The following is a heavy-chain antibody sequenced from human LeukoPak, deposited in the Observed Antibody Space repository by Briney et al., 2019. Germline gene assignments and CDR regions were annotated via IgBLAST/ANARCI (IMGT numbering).Heavy chain of an antibody. Sequence: PSETLSLTCTVSGGSISSYYWSWIRQPPGKGREWIGYIYYSGSTNYNPSLKSRVTISVDTSKNQFSLKLSSVTAADTAVYYCAALYSRTWFDPWGQGTLVTVSS. CDR2: IYYSGST. J-gene: IGHJ5*02. CDR1: GGSISSYY. D-gene: IGHD2-8*01. V-gene: IGHV4-59*01. CDR3: AALYSRTWFDP.